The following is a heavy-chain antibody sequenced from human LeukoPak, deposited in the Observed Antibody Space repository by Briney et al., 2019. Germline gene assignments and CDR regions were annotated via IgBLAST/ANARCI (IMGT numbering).Heavy chain of an antibody. V-gene: IGHV4-39*07. CDR1: GGSISSSSYY. CDR2: IYYSGST. J-gene: IGHJ4*02. D-gene: IGHD3-10*01. CDR3: ARGAYYYGSGSYCFDY. Sequence: PSETLSLTCTVSGGSISSSSYYWGWIRQPPGKGLEWIGSIYYSGSTYYNPSLKSRVTISVDTSKNQFSLKLSSVTAADTAVYYCARGAYYYGSGSYCFDYWGQGTLVTVSS.